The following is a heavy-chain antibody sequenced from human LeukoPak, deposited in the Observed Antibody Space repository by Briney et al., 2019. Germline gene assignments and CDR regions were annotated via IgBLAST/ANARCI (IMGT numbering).Heavy chain of an antibody. Sequence: PSETLSLTCTVSGGSISSYYWSWIRQPPGKGLEWIGYIYYSGSTNYNPSLKSRVTISVDTSKNQFSLKLSSVTAADTAVYYCARVGYYDSSGYSTLPFDYWGQGTLVTVSS. CDR3: ARVGYYDSSGYSTLPFDY. CDR2: IYYSGST. D-gene: IGHD3-22*01. CDR1: GGSISSYY. J-gene: IGHJ4*02. V-gene: IGHV4-59*01.